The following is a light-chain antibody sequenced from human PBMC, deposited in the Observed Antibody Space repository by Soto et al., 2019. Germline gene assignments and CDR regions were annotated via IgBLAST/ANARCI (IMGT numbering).Light chain of an antibody. Sequence: QSALTQPASVSGSPGQSITISCTGTSSDVGGYNYVAWYQHHPGKAPKLMIYDVSNRPSGVSNRFSASKSGNTASLTISGLRAEDEADYYCSSYTSSNTLLFGGGTKLTVL. CDR1: SSDVGGYNY. CDR3: SSYTSSNTLL. V-gene: IGLV2-14*03. CDR2: DVS. J-gene: IGLJ2*01.